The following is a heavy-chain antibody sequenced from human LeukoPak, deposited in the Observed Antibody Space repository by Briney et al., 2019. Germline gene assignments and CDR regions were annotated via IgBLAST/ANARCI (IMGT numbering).Heavy chain of an antibody. CDR1: GITFSSYA. D-gene: IGHD6-19*01. CDR3: AKGSAYRYSSGWYHDY. CDR2: ISGSGSST. J-gene: IGHJ4*02. Sequence: QPGGSLRLSCAASGITFSSYAMSWVRQAPGKGLEWVSSISGSGSSTYYADSVKGRFTISRDNSKNTLYLQMNSLRAEDTAVYYCAKGSAYRYSSGWYHDYWGQGTLVTVSS. V-gene: IGHV3-23*01.